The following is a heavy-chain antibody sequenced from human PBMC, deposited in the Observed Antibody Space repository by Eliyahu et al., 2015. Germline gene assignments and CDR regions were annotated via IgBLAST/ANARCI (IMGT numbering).Heavy chain of an antibody. Sequence: QVQLQQSGPGLVKPSQTLSLTCAISGDSVXSNXXAXNWIRQSPSRGLEWLGRTYYRSKWYNDYAVSVKSRITINPDTSKNQFSLQLNSVTPEDTAVYYCAGGCGSGSYYTLGWFDPWGQGTLVTVSS. CDR3: AGGCGSGSYYTLGWFDP. J-gene: IGHJ5*02. D-gene: IGHD3-10*01. CDR1: GDSVXSNXXA. CDR2: TYYRSKWYN. V-gene: IGHV6-1*01.